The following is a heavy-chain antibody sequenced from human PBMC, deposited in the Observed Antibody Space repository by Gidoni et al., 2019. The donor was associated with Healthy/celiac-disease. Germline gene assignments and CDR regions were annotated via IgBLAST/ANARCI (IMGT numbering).Heavy chain of an antibody. CDR3: ASTPPGVVAEWGVVY. J-gene: IGHJ4*02. CDR1: GFTFRSYS. V-gene: IGHV3-21*01. Sequence: EVQLVESGGGLVKPGGALRRAWAASGFTFRSYSMNGVRQAPGKGLGWVSSISSSSSYIYYADSVKGRFTISRDNAKNSLYLQINSLRAEDTAVYYCASTPPGVVAEWGVVYWGQGTLVTVSS. D-gene: IGHD2-15*01. CDR2: ISSSSSYI.